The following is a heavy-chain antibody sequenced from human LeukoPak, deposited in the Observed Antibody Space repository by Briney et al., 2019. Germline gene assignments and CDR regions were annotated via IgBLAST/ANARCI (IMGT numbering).Heavy chain of an antibody. D-gene: IGHD3-22*01. J-gene: IGHJ5*02. CDR1: GGSFSGYY. CDR3: ARGANYYDSSGYGP. V-gene: IGHV4-34*01. CDR2: INHSGST. Sequence: PSETLSLTCAVYGGSFSGYYWSWIRQPPGKGLEWIGEINHSGSTNYNPSLKSRVTISVDTSKNQFSLKLSSVTAADTAVYYCARGANYYDSSGYGPWGQGTLVTVSS.